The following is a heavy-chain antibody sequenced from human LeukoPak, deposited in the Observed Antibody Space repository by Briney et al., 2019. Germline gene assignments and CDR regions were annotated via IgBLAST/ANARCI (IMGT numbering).Heavy chain of an antibody. CDR3: ARVGGAARSYFDY. CDR1: GYTFTGHY. Sequence: SVKVSCKASGYTFTGHYMHWVRQAPGQGLEWMGGIIPIFGTANYAQKFQGRVTITTDESTSTAYMELSSLRSEDTAVYYCARVGGAARSYFDYWGQGTLVTVSS. D-gene: IGHD6-6*01. J-gene: IGHJ4*02. V-gene: IGHV1-69*05. CDR2: IIPIFGTA.